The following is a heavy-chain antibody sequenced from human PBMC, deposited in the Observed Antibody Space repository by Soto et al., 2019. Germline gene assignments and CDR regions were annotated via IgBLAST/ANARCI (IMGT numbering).Heavy chain of an antibody. Sequence: SATLSLTCGVSGGPISSCNWWTWVRQPPGKGLEWIGEIYHSASTNYNLSLRSRVTISVDKSKNQFSLELNSVTAADTAVYYCATRSNLGCPIWGQGTLVT. CDR2: IYHSAST. CDR1: GGPISSCNW. J-gene: IGHJ3*02. CDR3: ATRSNLGCPI. V-gene: IGHV4-4*02. D-gene: IGHD2-15*01.